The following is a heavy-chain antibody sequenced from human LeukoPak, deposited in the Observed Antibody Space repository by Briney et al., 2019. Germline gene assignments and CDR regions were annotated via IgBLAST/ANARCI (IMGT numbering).Heavy chain of an antibody. CDR2: ISAYNGNT. CDR1: GYTFTSYG. D-gene: IGHD3-3*01. CDR3: ARERVGGSPLLEWVYYYYGMDV. Sequence: GASVKVSCKASGYTFTSYGISWVRQAPGQGLEWMGWISAYNGNTNYAQKLQGRVTMTRDTSTSTVYMELSSLRSEDTAVYYCARERVGGSPLLEWVYYYYGMDVWGQGTTVTVSS. V-gene: IGHV1-18*01. J-gene: IGHJ6*02.